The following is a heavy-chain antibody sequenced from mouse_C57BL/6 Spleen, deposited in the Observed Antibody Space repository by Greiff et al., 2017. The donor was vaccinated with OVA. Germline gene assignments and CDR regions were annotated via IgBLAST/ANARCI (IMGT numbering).Heavy chain of an antibody. CDR1: GYTFTSYW. J-gene: IGHJ4*01. CDR3: ARHGSSYNAMDY. CDR2: IHPNSGST. V-gene: IGHV1-64*01. D-gene: IGHD1-1*01. Sequence: VQLQQPGAELVKPGASVKLSCKASGYTFTSYWMHWVKQRPGQGLEWIGMIHPNSGSTNYNEKFKSKATLTVDKSSSTAYMQLSSLTSEDSAVYYCARHGSSYNAMDYWGQGTSVTVSS.